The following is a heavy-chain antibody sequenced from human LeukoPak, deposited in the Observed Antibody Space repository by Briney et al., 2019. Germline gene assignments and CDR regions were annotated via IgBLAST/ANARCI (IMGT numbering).Heavy chain of an antibody. D-gene: IGHD3-22*01. J-gene: IGHJ3*02. CDR2: IYYTGSA. CDR1: GVSISTGGYY. V-gene: IGHV4-31*03. CDR3: ARAYDNSNNYYFDAFDI. Sequence: KTSETLSLTCTVSGVSISTGGYYWSWIRQHPGRGLEWIGYIYYTGSAYYNPSLESRVTISVDTSRNQFSLKLSSVTAADTAVYYCARAYDNSNNYYFDAFDIWGQGTMVTVSS.